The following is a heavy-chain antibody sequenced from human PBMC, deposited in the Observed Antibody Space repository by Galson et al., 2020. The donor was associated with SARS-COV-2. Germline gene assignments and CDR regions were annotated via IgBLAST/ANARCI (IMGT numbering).Heavy chain of an antibody. CDR1: GGSISSYY. V-gene: IGHV4-59*08. CDR3: ARQSPYYYYYGVDV. J-gene: IGHJ6*02. CDR2: IYYSGST. Sequence: ETSETLSLTCTVSGGSISSYYWSWIRQPPGKGLEWIGYIYYSGSTNYNPSLKSRVTISVDTSKNEFSLKLSSVTAADTAVYYCARQSPYYYYYGVDVWGQGTTVTVSS.